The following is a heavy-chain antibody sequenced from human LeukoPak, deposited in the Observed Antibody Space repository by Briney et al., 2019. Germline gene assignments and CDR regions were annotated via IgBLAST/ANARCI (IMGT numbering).Heavy chain of an antibody. J-gene: IGHJ6*04. CDR1: GFTFSSCA. V-gene: IGHV3-23*01. CDR3: AELGITMIGGV. D-gene: IGHD3-10*02. CDR2: ISGRGDST. Sequence: GGSLRLSCAASGFTFSSCAMSWVRQAPGKGLEWVSTISGRGDSTYYADSVKGRFTISRDNAKNSLYLQMNSLRAEDTAVYYCAELGITMIGGVWGKGTTVTISS.